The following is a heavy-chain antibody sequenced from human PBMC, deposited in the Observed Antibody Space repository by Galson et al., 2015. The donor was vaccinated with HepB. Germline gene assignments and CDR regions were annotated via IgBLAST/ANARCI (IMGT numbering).Heavy chain of an antibody. D-gene: IGHD3-3*01. V-gene: IGHV3-13*01. J-gene: IGHJ2*01. CDR2: IGTAGDT. CDR1: GFSFSSYD. CDR3: ARGGGIDGDCFFDL. Sequence: SLRLSCAASGFSFSSYDMHWVRRTTGKGLEWVSAIGTAGDTYYPDSVKGRFTISRENAENSLYLQMSGLRAGDTAEYYCARGGGIDGDCFFDLWGRGTRVTVSS.